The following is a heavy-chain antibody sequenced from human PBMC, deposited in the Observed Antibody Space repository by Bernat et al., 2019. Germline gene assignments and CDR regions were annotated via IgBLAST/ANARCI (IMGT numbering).Heavy chain of an antibody. D-gene: IGHD3-16*02. CDR3: ARLGGASYYDYIWGSYRQARLSYFQH. V-gene: IGHV4-34*01. Sequence: QVQLQQWGAGLLKPSETLSLTCAVYGGSFSGYYWSWIRQPPGKGLEWIGSIYYSGSTYYNPSLKSRVTISVDTSKNQFSLKLSSVTAADTAVYYCARLGGASYYDYIWGSYRQARLSYFQHWGQGTLVTVSS. CDR1: GGSFSGYY. J-gene: IGHJ1*01. CDR2: IYYSGST.